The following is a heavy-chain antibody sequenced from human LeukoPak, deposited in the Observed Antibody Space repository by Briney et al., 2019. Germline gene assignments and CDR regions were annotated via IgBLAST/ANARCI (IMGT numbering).Heavy chain of an antibody. CDR1: GFTFSDYY. V-gene: IGHV3-15*01. J-gene: IGHJ4*02. D-gene: IGHD1-26*01. CDR2: IKAKAHGGTI. CDR3: TTDGVGVEGATYDN. Sequence: GGSLRLSCAASGFTFSDYYMSWIRQAPGKGLEWAGRIKAKAHGGTIEYAVPVKGRFTISRDDSKNTLYLQMNSLKTEDTAVYYCTTDGVGVEGATYDNWGQGTPVSVSS.